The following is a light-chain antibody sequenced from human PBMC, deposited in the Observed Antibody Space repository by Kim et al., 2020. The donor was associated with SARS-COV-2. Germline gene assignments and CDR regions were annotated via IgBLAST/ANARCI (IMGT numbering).Light chain of an antibody. CDR1: SSNIGTKT. CDR2: NNN. Sequence: VLTQPPSASGTPGQRVTISCSGSSSNIGTKTVTWYQQLPGTAPKLLIYNNNQRPSGVPDRFSGSKSGTSASLAISGLQSEDEADYYCAAWDDSLNGPVLGGGTQLSVL. V-gene: IGLV1-44*01. J-gene: IGLJ3*02. CDR3: AAWDDSLNGPV.